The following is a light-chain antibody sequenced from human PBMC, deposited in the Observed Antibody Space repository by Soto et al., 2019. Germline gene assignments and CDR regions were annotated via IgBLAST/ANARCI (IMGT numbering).Light chain of an antibody. CDR1: SSNIGSNT. V-gene: IGLV1-44*01. CDR3: SSYTTSSTRV. CDR2: RNN. J-gene: IGLJ1*01. Sequence: QSVLTQPPSASGTPGQRVTISCSGSSSNIGSNTVNWYQQLPGTAPKLLIYRNNQRPSGVPDRFSGSKSGNTASLTISGLQAEDEADYYCSSYTTSSTRVFGPGTKVTVL.